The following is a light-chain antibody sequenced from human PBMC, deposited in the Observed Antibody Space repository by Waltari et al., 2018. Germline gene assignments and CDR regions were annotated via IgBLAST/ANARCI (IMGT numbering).Light chain of an antibody. J-gene: IGKJ1*01. CDR1: QSVGRA. CDR2: DTS. CDR3: QMYVRLPVT. V-gene: IGKV3-20*01. Sequence: EIVLTQSPGTLALSPGERATHSCGASQSVGRALAWYQQKPGQAPRLLIYDTSTRATGISDKFSGSGSGTDFSLTISRVEPEDFAVYFCQMYVRLPVTFGQGP.